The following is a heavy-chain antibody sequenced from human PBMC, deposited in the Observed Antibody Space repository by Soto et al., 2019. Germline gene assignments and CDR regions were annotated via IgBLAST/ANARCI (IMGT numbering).Heavy chain of an antibody. V-gene: IGHV4-34*01. J-gene: IGHJ6*02. CDR1: GGSFSCYY. Sequence: SETLSLTCAVYGGSFSCYYWSWIRQPPGKGLEWIGEINHSGSTNYNPSLKSRVTISVDTSKNQFSLKLSSVTAADTAVYYCARGIEDDFWSGYTDYYYYGMDVWGQGTTVTVSS. D-gene: IGHD3-3*01. CDR3: ARGIEDDFWSGYTDYYYYGMDV. CDR2: INHSGST.